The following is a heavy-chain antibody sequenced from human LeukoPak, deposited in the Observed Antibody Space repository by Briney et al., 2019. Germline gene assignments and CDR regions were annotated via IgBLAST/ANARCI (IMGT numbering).Heavy chain of an antibody. CDR2: ISSSSNTI. CDR3: ARDSPLYSGNPFDY. V-gene: IGHV3-48*01. Sequence: QPGGSLRLSCAASGFTFSSYGMHWVRQAPGEGLEWVSYISSSSNTIYYADSVKGRFTISRDNAKNSLYLQMNSLGAEDTAVYYCARDSPLYSGNPFDYWGQGTLVTVSS. J-gene: IGHJ4*02. CDR1: GFTFSSYG. D-gene: IGHD4-23*01.